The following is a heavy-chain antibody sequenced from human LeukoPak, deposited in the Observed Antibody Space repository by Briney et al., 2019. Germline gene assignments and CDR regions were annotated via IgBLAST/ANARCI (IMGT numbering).Heavy chain of an antibody. V-gene: IGHV1-8*01. CDR1: GYTFTSYD. J-gene: IGHJ6*02. Sequence: GASVKVSCKASGYTFTSYDINWVRQATGQGLEWMGWMNPNSGNTGYAQKFQGGVTMTRNTSISTAYMELSSLRSEDTAVYYCARGYDSSGYYYYYYYYYGMDVWGQGTTVTVSS. CDR2: MNPNSGNT. D-gene: IGHD3-22*01. CDR3: ARGYDSSGYYYYYYYYYGMDV.